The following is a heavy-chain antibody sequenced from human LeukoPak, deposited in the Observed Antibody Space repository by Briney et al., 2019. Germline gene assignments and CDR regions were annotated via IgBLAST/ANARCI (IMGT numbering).Heavy chain of an antibody. CDR1: SGSFNNYF. CDR3: ARDLSGSPSDCGGDCYFGHDAFDI. D-gene: IGHD2-21*02. J-gene: IGHJ3*02. V-gene: IGHV4-34*01. CDR2: INHSGNT. Sequence: SETLSLTCAVYSGSFNNYFWSWIRQPPGTGLEWIGEINHSGNTNYNPSLKSRVTISVDTSKNQFSLQLNSVTPEDTAVYYCARDLSGSPSDCGGDCYFGHDAFDIWGQGTMVTVSS.